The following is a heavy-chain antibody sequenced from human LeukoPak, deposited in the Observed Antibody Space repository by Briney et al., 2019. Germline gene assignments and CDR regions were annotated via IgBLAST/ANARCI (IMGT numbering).Heavy chain of an antibody. CDR1: GGSVSSCSYY. D-gene: IGHD3-22*01. CDR3: ARAYDSAGWGI. J-gene: IGHJ3*02. V-gene: IGHV4-61*01. CDR2: FYYSGST. Sequence: SETLSLTCTVSGGSVSSCSYYWSWIRQPPGKGLEWFGYFYYSGSTNYNPSLKSRVTISVDTSKYQFSLNLSSVTAADTAVYYCARAYDSAGWGIWGQGTMVTVSS.